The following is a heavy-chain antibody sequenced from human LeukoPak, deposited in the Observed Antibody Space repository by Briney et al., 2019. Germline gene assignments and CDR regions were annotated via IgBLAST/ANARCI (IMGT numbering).Heavy chain of an antibody. Sequence: GESLRLSCAASGFTFSSFWMSWVRQAPGKGLEWVANIRKDGSLQYYVDSVEGRFTISRDNAKNSLYLQMNSLRADDTAVYCTRVSGAYDLSDYWGQGTLVTVSS. J-gene: IGHJ4*02. CDR3: TRVSGAYDLSDY. CDR1: GFTFSSFW. D-gene: IGHD3-3*01. V-gene: IGHV3-7*03. CDR2: IRKDGSLQ.